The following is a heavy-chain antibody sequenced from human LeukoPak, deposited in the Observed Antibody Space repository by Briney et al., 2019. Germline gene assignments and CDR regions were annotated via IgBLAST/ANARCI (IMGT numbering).Heavy chain of an antibody. Sequence: SETLSLTCTVSGGSISSGGYYWSWIRQPPGKGLEWIGYIYYSGSTNYNPSLKSRVTISVDTSKNQFSLKLSSVTAADTAVYYCARGGAPGKSFDYWGQGTLVTVSS. V-gene: IGHV4-61*08. CDR2: IYYSGST. CDR3: ARGGAPGKSFDY. D-gene: IGHD1-26*01. J-gene: IGHJ4*02. CDR1: GGSISSGGYY.